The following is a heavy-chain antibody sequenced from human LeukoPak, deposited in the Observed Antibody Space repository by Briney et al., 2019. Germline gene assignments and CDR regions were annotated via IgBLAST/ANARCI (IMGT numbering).Heavy chain of an antibody. CDR1: GFTFSSYG. CDR3: ARALYYDFWSGYRDDAFDI. CDR2: IWYDGSNK. J-gene: IGHJ3*02. V-gene: IGHV3-33*01. D-gene: IGHD3-3*01. Sequence: GGSLRLSCAASGFTFSSYGMHWVRQAPGKGLEWVAVIWYDGSNKYYADSVKGRFTISRDNSKNTLYLQMNSLRAEDTAVYYCARALYYDFWSGYRDDAFDIWGQGTIVTVSS.